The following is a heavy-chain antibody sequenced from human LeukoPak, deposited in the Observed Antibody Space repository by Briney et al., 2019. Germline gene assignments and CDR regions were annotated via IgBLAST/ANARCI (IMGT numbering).Heavy chain of an antibody. CDR2: INHSGST. CDR1: GGSFSGYY. CDR3: ARDSYDSSGFLYAFDI. V-gene: IGHV4-34*01. D-gene: IGHD3-22*01. Sequence: PSETLSLTCAVYGGSFSGYYWSWIRQPPGKGLEWIGEINHSGSTNYNPSLKSRVTISVGTSKNQFSLKLSSVTAADTAVYHCARDSYDSSGFLYAFDIWGQGTMVTVPS. J-gene: IGHJ3*02.